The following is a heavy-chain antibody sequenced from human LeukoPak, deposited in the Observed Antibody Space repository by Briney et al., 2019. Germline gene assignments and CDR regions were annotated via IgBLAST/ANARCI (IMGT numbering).Heavy chain of an antibody. V-gene: IGHV1-46*01. J-gene: IGHJ4*02. D-gene: IGHD6-19*01. Sequence: ASVKVSCKASGYTFTGYYMHWVRQAPGQGLEWMGIINSSGCTTSYGQKFQGRVTMTRDTSTSTVYMELSSLRSEDTAVYYCARGGWYYFDYWGQGTLVTVSS. CDR2: INSSGCTT. CDR3: ARGGWYYFDY. CDR1: GYTFTGYY.